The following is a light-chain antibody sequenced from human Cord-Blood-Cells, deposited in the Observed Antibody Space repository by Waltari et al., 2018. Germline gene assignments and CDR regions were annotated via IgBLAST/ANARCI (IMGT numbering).Light chain of an antibody. Sequence: DSQMTQSPSSLSASVGARVTSTCRASQSISSYLNWYQQKPGKAPKLLIYAASSLQSGVPSRFSGSGSGTDFTLTISSLQPEDFATYYCQQSYSTPVTFGQGTRLEIK. V-gene: IGKV1-39*01. CDR3: QQSYSTPVT. CDR2: AAS. J-gene: IGKJ5*01. CDR1: QSISSY.